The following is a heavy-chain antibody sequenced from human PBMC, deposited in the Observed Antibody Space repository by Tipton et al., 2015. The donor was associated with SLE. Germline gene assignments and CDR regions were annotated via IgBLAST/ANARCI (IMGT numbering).Heavy chain of an antibody. V-gene: IGHV4-59*11. Sequence: TLSLTCTVSGGSISSHYWSRIRQPPGKGLEWIGSIYYSGSTNYNPSLKSRVTISVDTSKNQFSLKLSSVTAADTAVYYCASVPAAMGAFDIWGQGTMVTVSS. CDR2: IYYSGST. CDR3: ASVPAAMGAFDI. CDR1: GGSISSHY. J-gene: IGHJ3*02. D-gene: IGHD2-2*01.